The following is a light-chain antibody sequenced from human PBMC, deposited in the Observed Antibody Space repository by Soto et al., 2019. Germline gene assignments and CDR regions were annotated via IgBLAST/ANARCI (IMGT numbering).Light chain of an antibody. V-gene: IGLV2-8*01. CDR3: TSYAGYNNPVV. Sequence: QSALTQPPSASGSPGQSVTISCTGTSSDVGSYNYVSWYQQHPDKAPKLMIYEVNKPPSGVPDRFSASKSGNTASLTVSGLQAEDEADYYCTSYAGYNNPVVFGGGTKLTVL. CDR1: SSDVGSYNY. J-gene: IGLJ2*01. CDR2: EVN.